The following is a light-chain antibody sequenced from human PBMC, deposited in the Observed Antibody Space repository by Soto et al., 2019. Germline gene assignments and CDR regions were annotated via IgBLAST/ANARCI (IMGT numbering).Light chain of an antibody. CDR3: QQVNSFPWG. CDR1: QSISSW. CDR2: SAS. Sequence: QMTQSPSTLSASVGDRVTITCRASQSISSWLAXYQEKPGKAPKLLIYSASTLQSGLPSRVRGSGRGTDFALSIPSLQPEDFAPYYCQQVNSFPWGFGQGTKVDIK. V-gene: IGKV1-12*01. J-gene: IGKJ1*01.